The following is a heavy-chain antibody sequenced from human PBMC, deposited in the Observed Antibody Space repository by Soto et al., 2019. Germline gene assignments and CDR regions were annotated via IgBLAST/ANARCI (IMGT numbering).Heavy chain of an antibody. CDR1: GGSISSGDYY. CDR2: IYYSGST. D-gene: IGHD2-15*01. V-gene: IGHV4-30-4*01. J-gene: IGHJ4*02. CDR3: ASLEYCSGGSCSAHY. Sequence: QVQLQESGPGLVKPSQTLSLTCTVSGGSISSGDYYWSWVRQPPGKDLEWIGYIYYSGSTYYNPSLKSRVTISVDTSKNQFSLKLSSVTAADTAVYYCASLEYCSGGSCSAHYWGQGTLVTVSS.